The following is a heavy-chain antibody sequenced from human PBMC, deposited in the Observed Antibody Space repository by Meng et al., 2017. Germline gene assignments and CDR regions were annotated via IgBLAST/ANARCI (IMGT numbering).Heavy chain of an antibody. J-gene: IGHJ4*02. CDR2: IYSGGST. V-gene: IGHV3-66*01. D-gene: IGHD2-15*01. CDR1: GFTVSSNY. CDR3: ARASFRDRYCSGGSCATDY. Sequence: GESLKISCAASGFTVSSNYMSWVRQAPGKGLEWVSVIYSGGSTYYADSVKGRFTISRDNAKNSLYLQMNSLRAEDTAVYYCARASFRDRYCSGGSCATDYWGQATLATVSS.